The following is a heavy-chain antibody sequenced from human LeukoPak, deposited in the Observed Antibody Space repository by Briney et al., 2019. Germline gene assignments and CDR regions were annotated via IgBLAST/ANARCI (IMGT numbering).Heavy chain of an antibody. V-gene: IGHV3-48*01. CDR1: GFTFSSYS. D-gene: IGHD2-15*01. CDR3: ARGTRGSPIGDWFDP. Sequence: GGSLRLSCAASGFTFSSYSMNWVRQAPGEGLEWVSYISSLSGTIYYADSVKGRFTISRDNAKNSLYLQMNSLRAEDTAVYYCARGTRGSPIGDWFDPWGQGTLVTVSS. CDR2: ISSLSGTI. J-gene: IGHJ5*02.